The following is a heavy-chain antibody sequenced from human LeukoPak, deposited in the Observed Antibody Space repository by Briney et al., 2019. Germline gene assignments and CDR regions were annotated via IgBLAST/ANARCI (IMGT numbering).Heavy chain of an antibody. CDR2: IYYSGST. CDR1: GGSISSYY. Sequence: SETLSLTCTVSGGSISSYYWSWIRQPPGKGLEWIGYIYYSGSTYYNPSLKSRVTISVDTSKNQFSLKLSSVTAADTAVYYCARLYDSSGRKVDYWGQGILVTVSS. J-gene: IGHJ4*02. D-gene: IGHD3-22*01. CDR3: ARLYDSSGRKVDY. V-gene: IGHV4-59*04.